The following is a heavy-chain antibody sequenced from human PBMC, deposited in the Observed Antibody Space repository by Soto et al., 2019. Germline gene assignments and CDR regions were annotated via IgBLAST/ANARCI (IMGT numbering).Heavy chain of an antibody. CDR3: ARRSCSGGSCYFGGGEFDY. CDR1: GYTFTGYY. D-gene: IGHD2-15*01. CDR2: INPNSGGT. V-gene: IGHV1-2*04. Sequence: ASVKVSCKASGYTFTGYYMHWVRQAPGQGLEWMGWINPNSGGTNYAQKFQGWVTMTRDTSISTAYMELSRLRSDDTAVYYCARRSCSGGSCYFGGGEFDYWGQGTLVTVSS. J-gene: IGHJ4*02.